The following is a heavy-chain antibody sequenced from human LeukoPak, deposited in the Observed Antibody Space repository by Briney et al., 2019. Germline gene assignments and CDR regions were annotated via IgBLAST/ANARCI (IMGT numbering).Heavy chain of an antibody. CDR3: SRGLDSRKLGD. CDR2: IHPSGML. J-gene: IGHJ4*02. CDR1: GASFNSDDQY. D-gene: IGHD3-22*01. V-gene: IGHV4-31*03. Sequence: SETLSLTCTVSGASFNSDDQYWNWIRQSPGKGLEWIGSIHPSGMLYNNPSLESRVTMSRDTSKNQFSLNLNSVTAADTAVYFCSRGLDSRKLGDWGQGILVTVSS.